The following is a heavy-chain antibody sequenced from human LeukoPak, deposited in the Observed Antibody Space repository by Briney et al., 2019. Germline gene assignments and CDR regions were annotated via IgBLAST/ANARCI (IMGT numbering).Heavy chain of an antibody. J-gene: IGHJ6*03. CDR3: ARTAGTTWVFFYMDV. V-gene: IGHV1-2*02. CDR1: GYTFTGYY. CDR2: INPNSGGT. Sequence: ASVKVSCKAPGYTFTGYYMHWVRQAPGQGLEWMGWINPNSGGTNYAQKFQGRVTMTRDTSISTAYMELSRLRSDDTAVYYCARTAGTTWVFFYMDVWGKGTTVTVSS. D-gene: IGHD1-7*01.